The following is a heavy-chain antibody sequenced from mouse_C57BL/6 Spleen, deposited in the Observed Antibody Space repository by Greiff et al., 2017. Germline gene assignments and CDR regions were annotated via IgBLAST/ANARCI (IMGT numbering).Heavy chain of an antibody. CDR1: GYTFTTYP. CDR3: ARGDYDGAYAMDY. D-gene: IGHD2-4*01. J-gene: IGHJ4*01. CDR2: FHPYNDDT. V-gene: IGHV1-47*01. Sequence: QVQLKQSGAELVKPGASVKMSCKASGYTFTTYPIEWMKQNHGKSLEWIGNFHPYNDDTTYNEKFKGKATLTVEKSSSTVYLELSRLTSDDSAVYYCARGDYDGAYAMDYWGQGTSVTVSS.